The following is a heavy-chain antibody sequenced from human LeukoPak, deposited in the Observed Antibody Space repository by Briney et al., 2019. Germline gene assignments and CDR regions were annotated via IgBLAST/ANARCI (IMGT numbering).Heavy chain of an antibody. CDR1: GFTFSGYW. V-gene: IGHV3-7*01. CDR2: IKQDGSEK. CDR3: ARLTQVTGPTGYFDY. Sequence: PGGSLRLSCAASGFTFSGYWMSWVRQAPGKGLQWVANIKQDGSEKYYVDSMKGRFTISRDDAKKSLFLQMNSLRDDDTAVYYCARLTQVTGPTGYFDYWGQGTLVTVSS. D-gene: IGHD2-21*02. J-gene: IGHJ4*02.